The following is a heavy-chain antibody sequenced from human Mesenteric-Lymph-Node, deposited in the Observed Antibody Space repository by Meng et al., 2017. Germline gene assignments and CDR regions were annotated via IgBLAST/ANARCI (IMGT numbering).Heavy chain of an antibody. D-gene: IGHD2-21*02. CDR1: GFSFSSYD. Sequence: GESLKISCAASGFSFSSYDMSWVRQAPGRGLEWVSSISASGGSTYYADSVKGRFTISRDNAKNSLYLQMNSLRAEDTAVYYCARVTRVYCGGDCYYFDYWGQGTLVTVSS. CDR2: ISASGGST. CDR3: ARVTRVYCGGDCYYFDY. V-gene: IGHV3-23*01. J-gene: IGHJ4*02.